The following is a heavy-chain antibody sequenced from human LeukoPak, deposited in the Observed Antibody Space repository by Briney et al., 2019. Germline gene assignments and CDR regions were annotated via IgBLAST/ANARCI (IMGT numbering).Heavy chain of an antibody. V-gene: IGHV4-38-2*02. Sequence: SETLSLTCTVSGYSISSGYYWGWIRQPPGKGLEWIGSGSTYYNPSLKSRVTISVDTSKDQFSLKLSSVTAADTAVYYCARLSVAYNSGKGWVDPWGQGTLVTVSS. J-gene: IGHJ5*02. CDR3: ARLSVAYNSGKGWVDP. CDR2: SGST. CDR1: GYSISSGYY. D-gene: IGHD6-25*01.